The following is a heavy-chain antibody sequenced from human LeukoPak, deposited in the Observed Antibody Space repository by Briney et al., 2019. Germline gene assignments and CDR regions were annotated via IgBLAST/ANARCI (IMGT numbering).Heavy chain of an antibody. D-gene: IGHD2-15*01. Sequence: RPGGSLRLSCAASGFTFDDYGMSWVRQAPGKGLEWVSGINWNGDSTGYADSVKGRFTISRDNAKNSLYLQMNSLRAEDTALYYCARMRCSGGSCYRPYGLFDSWGQGTLVTVSS. J-gene: IGHJ4*02. CDR1: GFTFDDYG. CDR2: INWNGDST. V-gene: IGHV3-20*04. CDR3: ARMRCSGGSCYRPYGLFDS.